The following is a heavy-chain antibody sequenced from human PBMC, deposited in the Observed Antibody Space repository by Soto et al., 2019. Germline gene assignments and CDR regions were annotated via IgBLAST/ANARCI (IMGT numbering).Heavy chain of an antibody. Sequence: QVQLVESGGGLVKPGGSPRLSCAASGFTFSDYYMSWIRQAPGKGLEWVSYISSSGSTIYYADSVKGRFTISRDNAKNSLYLQMNSLRAEDTAVYYCARAPAEEYCSSTSCYFGVGNFDYWGQGTLVTVSS. CDR2: ISSSGSTI. D-gene: IGHD2-2*01. CDR3: ARAPAEEYCSSTSCYFGVGNFDY. CDR1: GFTFSDYY. J-gene: IGHJ4*02. V-gene: IGHV3-11*01.